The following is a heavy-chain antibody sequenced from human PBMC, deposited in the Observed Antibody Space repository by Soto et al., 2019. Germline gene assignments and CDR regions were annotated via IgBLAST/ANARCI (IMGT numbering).Heavy chain of an antibody. D-gene: IGHD2-8*02. CDR2: IFNDAGNE. Sequence: VQLVECGGDVVQPGRSLRLSCAASGFTFKDCAMHWVRQAPGKGLEWVSIIFNDAGNEYYTESVKGRFTISRDNSKNTLYLQMNSLRDEDTAVYYCAKEKGTGRAPNGAYDVWGRGTRVTVSS. CDR3: AKEKGTGRAPNGAYDV. J-gene: IGHJ3*01. V-gene: IGHV3-33*06. CDR1: GFTFKDCA.